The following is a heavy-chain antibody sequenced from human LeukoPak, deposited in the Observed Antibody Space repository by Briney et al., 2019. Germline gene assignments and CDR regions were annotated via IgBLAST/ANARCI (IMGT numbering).Heavy chain of an antibody. CDR1: GGSISSYY. CDR2: IYYSGST. Sequence: SETLSLTCTVSGGSISSYYWSWIRQPPGKGLEWIGHIYYSGSTNYNPSLKSRATISVDTSKNQFSLRLSSVTAADTAVYYCVRGRYYHDSTGFLYWGQGTLVTVSS. J-gene: IGHJ4*02. D-gene: IGHD3-22*01. CDR3: VRGRYYHDSTGFLY. V-gene: IGHV4-59*08.